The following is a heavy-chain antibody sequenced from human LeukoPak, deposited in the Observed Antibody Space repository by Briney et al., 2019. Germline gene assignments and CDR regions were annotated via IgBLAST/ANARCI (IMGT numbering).Heavy chain of an antibody. J-gene: IGHJ5*02. CDR3: ARVKSPYDSSGYWFDP. D-gene: IGHD3-22*01. V-gene: IGHV1-3*01. CDR2: INAGNGNT. CDR1: GDTFRKYA. Sequence: GASVKVSCKASGDTFRKYAISWVRQAPGQRLEWMGWINAGNGNTKYSQKFQGRVTITRDTSASTAYMELSSLRSEDTAVYYCARVKSPYDSSGYWFDPWGQGTLVTVSS.